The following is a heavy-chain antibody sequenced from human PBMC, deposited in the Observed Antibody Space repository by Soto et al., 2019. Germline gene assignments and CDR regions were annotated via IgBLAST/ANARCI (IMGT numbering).Heavy chain of an antibody. Sequence: EVQLVESGGGLVKPGGSLRLSCATSGFTFSSYSMNWVRQAPGKGLEWVSSISSSTGYIYYADSVKGRFTISRDNAKNSLYLQMNSLRAEDTAVYYCARAGRDGYNWDYWGQGTLGTVSS. CDR3: ARAGRDGYNWDY. CDR2: ISSSTGYI. CDR1: GFTFSSYS. V-gene: IGHV3-21*01. D-gene: IGHD5-12*01. J-gene: IGHJ4*02.